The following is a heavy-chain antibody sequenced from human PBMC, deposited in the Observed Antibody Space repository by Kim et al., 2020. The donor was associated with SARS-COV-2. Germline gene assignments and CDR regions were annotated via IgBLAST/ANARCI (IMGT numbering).Heavy chain of an antibody. Sequence: SETLSLTCAVYGGSFSGYYWSWIRQPPGKGLEWIGEINHSGSTNYNPSLKSRVTISVDTSKNQFSLKLSSVTAADTAVYYCARGALLSPYDFWSGYYIDYYYGMDVWGQGTTVTVSS. J-gene: IGHJ6*02. D-gene: IGHD3-3*01. CDR1: GGSFSGYY. CDR2: INHSGST. CDR3: ARGALLSPYDFWSGYYIDYYYGMDV. V-gene: IGHV4-34*01.